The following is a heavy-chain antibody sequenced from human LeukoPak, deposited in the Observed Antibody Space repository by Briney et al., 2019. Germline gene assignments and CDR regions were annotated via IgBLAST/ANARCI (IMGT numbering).Heavy chain of an antibody. Sequence: PGRSLRLSCAASGFTFSSYAMHWVRQAPGKGLEWVSSISSSSSYIYYADSVKGRFTISRDNSKNSLYLQMNSLRTEDTALYYCAKDIRAVADDGYFDYWGQGTLVTVSS. CDR1: GFTFSSYA. D-gene: IGHD6-19*01. J-gene: IGHJ4*02. CDR2: ISSSSSYI. V-gene: IGHV3-21*04. CDR3: AKDIRAVADDGYFDY.